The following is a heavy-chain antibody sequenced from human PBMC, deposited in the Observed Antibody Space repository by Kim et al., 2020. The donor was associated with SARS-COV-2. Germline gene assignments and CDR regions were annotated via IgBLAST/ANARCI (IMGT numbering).Heavy chain of an antibody. Sequence: SVKVSCKASGGTFSSYAISWVRQAPGQGLEWMGGIIPIFGTANYAQKFQGRVTITADESTSTAYMELSSLRSEDTAVYYCARDIVVVPAGHYYYYGMDVWGQGTTVTVSS. CDR3: ARDIVVVPAGHYYYYGMDV. V-gene: IGHV1-69*13. J-gene: IGHJ6*02. D-gene: IGHD2-2*01. CDR2: IIPIFGTA. CDR1: GGTFSSYA.